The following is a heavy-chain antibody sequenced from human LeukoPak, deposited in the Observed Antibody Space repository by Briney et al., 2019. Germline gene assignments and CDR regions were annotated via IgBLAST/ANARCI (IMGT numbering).Heavy chain of an antibody. CDR3: AKDIYQLLREGFFDY. J-gene: IGHJ4*02. D-gene: IGHD2-2*01. Sequence: GGSLRPSCAASGFTFSSYGMHWVRQAPGKGLEWVAVISYDGSNKYYADSVKGRFTISRDNSKNTLYLQMNSLRAEDTAVYYCAKDIYQLLREGFFDYWGQGTLVTVSS. V-gene: IGHV3-30*18. CDR1: GFTFSSYG. CDR2: ISYDGSNK.